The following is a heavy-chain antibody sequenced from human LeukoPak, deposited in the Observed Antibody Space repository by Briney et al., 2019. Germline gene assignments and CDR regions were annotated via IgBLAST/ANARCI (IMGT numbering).Heavy chain of an antibody. CDR3: AKDQWGIYYYYYMDV. V-gene: IGHV3-11*04. CDR2: ISSSGSTI. CDR1: GFTFSDYY. D-gene: IGHD7-27*01. J-gene: IGHJ6*03. Sequence: GGSLRPSCAASGFTFSDYYISWIRQAPGKGLEWVSYISSSGSTIYYADSVKGRFTISRDNSKNTLYLQMNSLRAEDTAVYYCAKDQWGIYYYYYMDVWGKGTTVTVSS.